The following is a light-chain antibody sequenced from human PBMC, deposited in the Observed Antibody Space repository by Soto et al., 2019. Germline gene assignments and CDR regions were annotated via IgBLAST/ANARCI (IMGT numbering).Light chain of an antibody. CDR2: DVN. CDR1: PSDVGGSNS. J-gene: IGLJ2*01. Sequence: QSVLTQPPSASGSPGQSVTISCTGTPSDVGGSNSVSWYQQHPGKAPNLMIYDVNKRPSGFPDRFSGSKSGNTASLTVSGLQAADEAYYFCSSYARSDVVFGGGTKLTVL. V-gene: IGLV2-8*01. CDR3: SSYARSDVV.